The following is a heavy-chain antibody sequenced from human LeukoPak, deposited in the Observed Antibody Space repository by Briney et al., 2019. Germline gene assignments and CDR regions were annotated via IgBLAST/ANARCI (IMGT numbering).Heavy chain of an antibody. CDR1: GYTFTRYY. Sequence: ASVKVSCKASGYTFTRYYMHWVRQAPGQGLEWMGIINPGGGSTSYAQKLQGRVTMTRDTSTSTVYMELSSLRSEDTAVYYCARVDVVGAMISWFDPWGQGTLVTVSS. CDR3: ARVDVVGAMISWFDP. CDR2: INPGGGST. V-gene: IGHV1-46*01. J-gene: IGHJ5*02. D-gene: IGHD1-26*01.